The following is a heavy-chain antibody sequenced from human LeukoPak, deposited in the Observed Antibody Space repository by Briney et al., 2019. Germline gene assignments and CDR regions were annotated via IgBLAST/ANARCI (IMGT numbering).Heavy chain of an antibody. J-gene: IGHJ5*02. CDR1: GFTFSSYA. CDR2: ISGSGGST. D-gene: IGHD3-22*01. CDR3: AKDRERGYYDSSGYYSA. Sequence: GGSLRLSCAASGFTFSSYAMSWVRQAPGKGLEWGSAISGSGGSTYYADSVKGRFTISRDNSKNTLYLQMNSLRAEDTAVYYCAKDRERGYYDSSGYYSAWGQGTLVTVSS. V-gene: IGHV3-23*01.